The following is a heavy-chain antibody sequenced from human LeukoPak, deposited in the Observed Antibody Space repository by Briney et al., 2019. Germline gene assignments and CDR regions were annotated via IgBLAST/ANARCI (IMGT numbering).Heavy chain of an antibody. Sequence: GASVKVSCKASGGTFSSYAISWVRQASGQGLEWMGRIIPIFGTANYAQKFQGRVTITTDESTSTAYMELSSLRSEDTAVYYCARYDPTMVRGVIRYSFDYWGQGTLVTVSS. J-gene: IGHJ4*02. CDR2: IIPIFGTA. CDR3: ARYDPTMVRGVIRYSFDY. CDR1: GGTFSSYA. D-gene: IGHD3-10*01. V-gene: IGHV1-69*05.